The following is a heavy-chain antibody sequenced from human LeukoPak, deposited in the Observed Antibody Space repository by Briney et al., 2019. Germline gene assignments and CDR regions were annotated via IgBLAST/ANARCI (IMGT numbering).Heavy chain of an antibody. D-gene: IGHD2-8*01. Sequence: SETLSLTCTVSGGSISSSNYYWGWIRQPPGKGLEWIGTIYYSGSTYYNPSLKSRVTISVDTSKNQFSLKLSSVTAADTAVYYCARLGVDNPNWFDPWGQGTLVTVSS. CDR1: GGSISSSNYY. CDR2: IYYSGST. J-gene: IGHJ5*02. CDR3: ARLGVDNPNWFDP. V-gene: IGHV4-39*07.